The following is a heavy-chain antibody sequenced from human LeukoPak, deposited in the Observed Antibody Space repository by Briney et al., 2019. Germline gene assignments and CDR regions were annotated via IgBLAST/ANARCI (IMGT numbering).Heavy chain of an antibody. J-gene: IGHJ4*02. V-gene: IGHV3-23*01. CDR3: AKDIAQGYTFGSIEQDY. Sequence: GGSLRLSCAASGFTFDDYAMSWVRQAPGKGLEWVSAISESGAGTYYADSVKGRFTISRDNSKNTLSLHMNSLRAEDTAVYYCAKDIAQGYTFGSIEQDYWGQGTLVTVSS. CDR1: GFTFDDYA. CDR2: ISESGAGT. D-gene: IGHD5-18*01.